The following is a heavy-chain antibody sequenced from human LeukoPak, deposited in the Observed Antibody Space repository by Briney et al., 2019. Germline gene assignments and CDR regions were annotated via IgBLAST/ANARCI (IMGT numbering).Heavy chain of an antibody. CDR1: GGTFSNYA. J-gene: IGHJ4*02. CDR2: INPTGGST. V-gene: IGHV1-46*01. Sequence: ASVKVSCKASGGTFSNYAISWVRQAPGQGLEWMGIINPTGGSTTYAQKFQGRVTMTRDTSTSTVYMELSSLRSDDTAVYYCARTAARRFDYWGQGTLVTVSS. D-gene: IGHD6-6*01. CDR3: ARTAARRFDY.